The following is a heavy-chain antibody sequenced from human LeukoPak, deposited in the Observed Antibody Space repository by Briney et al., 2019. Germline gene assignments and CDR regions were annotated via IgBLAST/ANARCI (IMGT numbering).Heavy chain of an antibody. CDR3: ATGQGHGMDV. CDR2: INSDGSST. V-gene: IGHV3-74*01. J-gene: IGHJ6*02. CDR1: GFTFSSYW. Sequence: GGSLSPSCAASGFTFSSYWMHWVRQAPGKGLVWVSRINSDGSSTSYADSVKGRFTISRDNAKNTLYLQMNSLRAEDTAVYYCATGQGHGMDVWGQGTTVTVSS. D-gene: IGHD1-14*01.